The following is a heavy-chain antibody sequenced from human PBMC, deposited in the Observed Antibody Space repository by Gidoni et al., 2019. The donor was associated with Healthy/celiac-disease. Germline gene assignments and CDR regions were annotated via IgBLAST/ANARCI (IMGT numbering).Heavy chain of an antibody. CDR3: ARVHPAIVVVPAALPLFDY. Sequence: EVQLEESGGVLVRPGVSLRLSCAASGFAYSSYSMYWVRQAPGKGLEWVSSIRRSTSYIYDADSAKGRFTSARDNANNALYLQMHSLRADYTAVYHCARVHPAIVVVPAALPLFDYWGKGTLVTVSS. J-gene: IGHJ4*02. CDR2: IRRSTSYI. V-gene: IGHV3-21*01. D-gene: IGHD2-2*02. CDR1: GFAYSSYS.